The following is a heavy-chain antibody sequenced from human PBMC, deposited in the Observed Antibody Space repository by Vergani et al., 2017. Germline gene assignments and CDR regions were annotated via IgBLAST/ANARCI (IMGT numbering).Heavy chain of an antibody. J-gene: IGHJ6*03. Sequence: QVQLVQSGAEVKKPGSSVKVSCKASGGTFSSYAISWVRQAPGQGLEWMGGIIPIFGTANYAQKFQGRVTITADESTSTAYMGLSSLRSEDTAVYYCAREGRGCSSTSCYDYYYYMDVWGKGTTVTVSS. V-gene: IGHV1-69*01. CDR2: IIPIFGTA. CDR1: GGTFSSYA. CDR3: AREGRGCSSTSCYDYYYYMDV. D-gene: IGHD2-2*01.